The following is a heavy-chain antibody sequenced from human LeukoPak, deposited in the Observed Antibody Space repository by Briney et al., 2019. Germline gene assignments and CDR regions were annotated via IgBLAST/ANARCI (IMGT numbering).Heavy chain of an antibody. CDR2: ISGSGGST. D-gene: IGHD5-24*01. CDR1: GFTFSDYY. CDR3: AKREMAKSLDY. V-gene: IGHV3-23*01. J-gene: IGHJ4*02. Sequence: GGSLRLSCAASGFTFSDYYMSWIRQAPGKGLEWVSAISGSGGSTYYADSVKGRFTISRDNSKNTLYLQMNSLRAEDTAVYYCAKREMAKSLDYWGQGTLVTVSS.